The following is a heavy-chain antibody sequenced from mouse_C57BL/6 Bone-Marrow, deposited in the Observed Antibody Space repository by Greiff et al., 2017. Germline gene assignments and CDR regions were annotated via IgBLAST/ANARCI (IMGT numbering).Heavy chain of an antibody. J-gene: IGHJ1*03. CDR1: GFSFNTYA. CDR2: IRSKSNNYAT. CDR3: VSFYGNHWYFDV. V-gene: IGHV10-1*01. Sequence: EADGGLVQPKGSLKLSCAASGFSFNTYAMNWVRQAPGKGLEWVARIRSKSNNYATYYADSVKDRFTISRDDSESMLYLQMNNLKTEDTAMYYCVSFYGNHWYFDVWGTGTTVTVSS. D-gene: IGHD2-1*01.